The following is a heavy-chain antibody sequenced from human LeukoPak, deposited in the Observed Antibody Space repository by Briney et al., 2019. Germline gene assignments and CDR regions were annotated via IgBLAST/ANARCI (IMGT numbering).Heavy chain of an antibody. V-gene: IGHV3-21*01. J-gene: IGHJ1*01. CDR3: ARDYGGNSGYFQH. D-gene: IGHD4-17*01. CDR1: GFTFSSYS. Sequence: GGSLRLSCAASGFTFSSYSMNWVRQAPGKGLEWVSSISSSSSYIYYADSVKGRFTPSRDNAKNSLYLQMNSLRAEDTAVYYCARDYGGNSGYFQHWGQGTLVTVSS. CDR2: ISSSSSYI.